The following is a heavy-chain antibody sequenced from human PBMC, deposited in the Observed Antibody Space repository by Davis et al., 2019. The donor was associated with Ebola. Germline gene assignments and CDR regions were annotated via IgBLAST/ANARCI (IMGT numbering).Heavy chain of an antibody. CDR3: ARQHTSGHMMLFDY. CDR1: GDSVNSDGYY. V-gene: IGHV4-61*08. CDR2: IYYSGST. J-gene: IGHJ4*02. Sequence: SETLSLTCTVSGDSVNSDGYYWSWIRQPPGKGLEWIGYIYYSGSTNYNPSLKGRVSISADTSKNQFSLKLSSMTAADTAVYYCARQHTSGHMMLFDYWGQGTLVTVSS. D-gene: IGHD6-19*01.